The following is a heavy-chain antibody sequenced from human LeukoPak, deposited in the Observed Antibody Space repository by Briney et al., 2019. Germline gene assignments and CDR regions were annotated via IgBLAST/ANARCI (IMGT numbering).Heavy chain of an antibody. J-gene: IGHJ5*02. D-gene: IGHD3-3*01. CDR1: GYTFTGHY. CDR3: ARPYDFWSGPPFDP. Sequence: AASVKVSCKASGYTFTGHYMHWVRQAPGQGLEWMGWINPNSGGTKYAQKFQGRVTLTRDTSISTAYMELSRLRCDDTAVYYCARPYDFWSGPPFDPWGQGTLVTVSS. V-gene: IGHV1-2*02. CDR2: INPNSGGT.